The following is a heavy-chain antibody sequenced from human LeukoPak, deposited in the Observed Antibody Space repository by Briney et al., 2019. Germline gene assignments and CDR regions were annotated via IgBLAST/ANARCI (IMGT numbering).Heavy chain of an antibody. CDR3: ARGPYCSSFSCPYWFDP. Sequence: ASVKVSCKASGYTFTNYDINWVRQATGQGLEWMGWMNPNSGNTGYAQKFQGRVTMTRHTSISTAYMELSSLRSEDTAVYYCARGPYCSSFSCPYWFDPWGQGTPVTVSS. J-gene: IGHJ5*02. CDR1: GYTFTNYD. D-gene: IGHD2-2*01. CDR2: MNPNSGNT. V-gene: IGHV1-8*01.